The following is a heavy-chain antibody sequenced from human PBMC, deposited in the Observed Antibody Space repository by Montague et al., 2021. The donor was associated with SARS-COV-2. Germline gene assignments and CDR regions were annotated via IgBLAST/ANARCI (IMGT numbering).Heavy chain of an antibody. Sequence: SETLSLTCTVSGGSINSYYWSWIRQPPGKGLEWIGYIYYSGSTNYNPSLKSRVTISVDTSKNQFSLKLSSVTAADTAVYYCARSSGWMGNAFDIWGQGTMVTVSS. J-gene: IGHJ3*02. CDR1: GGSINSYY. D-gene: IGHD6-19*01. CDR2: IYYSGST. CDR3: ARSSGWMGNAFDI. V-gene: IGHV4-59*01.